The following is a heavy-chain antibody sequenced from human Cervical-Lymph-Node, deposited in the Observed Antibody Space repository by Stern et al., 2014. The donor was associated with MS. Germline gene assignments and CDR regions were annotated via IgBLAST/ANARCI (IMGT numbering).Heavy chain of an antibody. CDR3: AREDYTQDFDY. J-gene: IGHJ4*02. D-gene: IGHD3-16*01. Sequence: EVQLVESGGGLVKPGGSLRLSCAASGFTFKEYSMNWVRQAPGKGLELVSSITGGSTDIHYADSVKGRFTISRDNVKNSLYLQMNSLRAEDTAVYYCAREDYTQDFDYWGRGTLVTVSS. V-gene: IGHV3-21*01. CDR2: ITGGSTDI. CDR1: GFTFKEYS.